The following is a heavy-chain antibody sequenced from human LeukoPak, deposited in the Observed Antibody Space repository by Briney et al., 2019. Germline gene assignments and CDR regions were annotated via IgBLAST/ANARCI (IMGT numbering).Heavy chain of an antibody. CDR1: GYTFTGYY. D-gene: IGHD6-19*01. Sequence: ASVKVSCKASGYTFTGYYMHWVRQAPGQGLEWMGWINPNSGGTNYAQKFQGRVTMTRDTSISTAYMELSSLRSEDTAVYYCATAYSSGFNNWFDPWGQGTLVTVSS. CDR2: INPNSGGT. J-gene: IGHJ5*02. V-gene: IGHV1-2*02. CDR3: ATAYSSGFNNWFDP.